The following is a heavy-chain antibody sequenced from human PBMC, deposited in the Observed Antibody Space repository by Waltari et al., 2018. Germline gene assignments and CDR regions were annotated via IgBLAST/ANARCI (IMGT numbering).Heavy chain of an antibody. V-gene: IGHV4-39*01. CDR3: ARHWKKSGYRFDP. J-gene: IGHJ5*02. Sequence: QLQLQESGPGLVKPSETLSLTCTVSGGSISRSSYYWGWIRQSPGKGLEWIGSIYYSGMIDYNPTLKSRVTISGDTSKNQFSLELTSVTAADTAVYYCARHWKKSGYRFDPWGQGTLVTVSS. D-gene: IGHD5-12*01. CDR2: IYYSGMI. CDR1: GGSISRSSYY.